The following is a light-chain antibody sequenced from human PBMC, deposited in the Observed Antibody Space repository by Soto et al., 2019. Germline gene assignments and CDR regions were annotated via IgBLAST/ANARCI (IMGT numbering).Light chain of an antibody. J-gene: IGLJ2*01. Sequence: QSALTQPASVSGSPGQSITISCTGTSSDVGYFNYVSWYLQHPGKAPKLIIHDVSNRPSGVSNRFSGSKSDNTASLTISGLQAEDEADYSCSSYTSSSPVVFGGGTKLTVL. CDR3: SSYTSSSPVV. V-gene: IGLV2-14*01. CDR2: DVS. CDR1: SSDVGYFNY.